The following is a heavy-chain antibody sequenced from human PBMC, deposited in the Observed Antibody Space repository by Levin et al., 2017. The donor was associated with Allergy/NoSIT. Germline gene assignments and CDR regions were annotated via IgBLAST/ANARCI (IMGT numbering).Heavy chain of an antibody. CDR2: TSDSGGST. D-gene: IGHD2-2*01. Sequence: GESLKISCAASGFTFSSYAMNWVRQAPGKGLEWVSGTSDSGGSTYYADSVKGRFTISRDNSKNTLYLQANSLRAEDTALYYCAKDLSAVPAANYYYAMDVWGPGTTVTVSS. V-gene: IGHV3-23*01. J-gene: IGHJ6*02. CDR1: GFTFSSYA. CDR3: AKDLSAVPAANYYYAMDV.